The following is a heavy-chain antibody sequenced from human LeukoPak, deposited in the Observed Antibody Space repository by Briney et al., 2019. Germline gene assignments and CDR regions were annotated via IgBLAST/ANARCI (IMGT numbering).Heavy chain of an antibody. CDR1: GGTFSSYA. CDR2: IIPIFGTA. D-gene: IGHD6-13*01. J-gene: IGHJ3*02. V-gene: IGHV1-69*05. Sequence: SVKVSCKASGGTFSSYAISWVRQAPGQGLEWMGRIIPIFGTANYSQKFQSRGTITTDESTGTAYMELSSLRSEDTAVYYCAREGSLDAFDIWGQGTMVTVSS. CDR3: AREGSLDAFDI.